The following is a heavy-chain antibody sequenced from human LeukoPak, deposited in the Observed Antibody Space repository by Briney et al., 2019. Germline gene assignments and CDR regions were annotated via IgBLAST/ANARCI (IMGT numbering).Heavy chain of an antibody. V-gene: IGHV2-5*02. CDR3: AHRGTKNWFDP. CDR1: GFSLSTSEVG. J-gene: IGHJ5*02. Sequence: VSGPTLVKPTQTLTLTCTFSGFSLSTSEVGVGWIRQPPGKALEWPGIIYWDDDKRYSPSLKSRLTIIKDTSKNQVALTMTTMDPVDTATYYCAHRGTKNWFDPWGQGTLVTVSS. CDR2: IYWDDDK.